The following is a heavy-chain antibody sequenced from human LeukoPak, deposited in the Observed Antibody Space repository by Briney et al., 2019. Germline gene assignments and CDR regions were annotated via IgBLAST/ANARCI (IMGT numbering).Heavy chain of an antibody. Sequence: GGSLRLSCAASGFTSNTYHMHWVRQAPGKGLEWVALIQDDGAKTNYADSVRGRFTISRDNSRSTVYLQMNSLKPDDTAVYYCATQKITLVVVISHFDYWGQGALVTVSS. D-gene: IGHD3-22*01. CDR2: IQDDGAKT. CDR1: GFTSNTYH. CDR3: ATQKITLVVVISHFDY. J-gene: IGHJ4*02. V-gene: IGHV3-30*02.